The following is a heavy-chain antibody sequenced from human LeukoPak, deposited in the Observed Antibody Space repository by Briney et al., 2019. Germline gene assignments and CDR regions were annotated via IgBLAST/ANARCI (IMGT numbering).Heavy chain of an antibody. CDR1: GYTFTGYG. J-gene: IGHJ5*02. CDR3: ARDSRGSGSYYGWFDP. V-gene: IGHV1-18*01. D-gene: IGHD3-10*01. CDR2: ISAYNGNT. Sequence: ASVKVSCKASGYTFTGYGISWVRQAPGQGLEWMGWISAYNGNTNYAQKLQGRVTMTTDTSTSTAYMELRSLRSDDTAVYYCARDSRGSGSYYGWFDPWGQGTLVTVSS.